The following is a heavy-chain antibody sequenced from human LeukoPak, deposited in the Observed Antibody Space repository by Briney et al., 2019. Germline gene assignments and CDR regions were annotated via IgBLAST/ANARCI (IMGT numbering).Heavy chain of an antibody. CDR2: IIPIFGTA. Sequence: SVKVSCKASGGTFRSYAISWVRQAPGQGREWMGGIIPIFGTANYAQKFQGRVTNITDESASTAYMGLSSVRSEDSAVYYCASGGYGDYYFDYWGQGTLVTVSS. J-gene: IGHJ4*02. V-gene: IGHV1-69*05. CDR3: ASGGYGDYYFDY. CDR1: GGTFRSYA. D-gene: IGHD4-17*01.